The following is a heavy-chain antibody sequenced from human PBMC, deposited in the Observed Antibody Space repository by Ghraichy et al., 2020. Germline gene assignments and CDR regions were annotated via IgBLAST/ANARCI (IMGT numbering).Heavy chain of an antibody. D-gene: IGHD5-24*01. Sequence: SQTLSLTCGISGDRVSNGRASWNWIRQSPSRGLEWLGRTYYRAEWYTDYAVSVNGRIVVDPDTSKNQFSLRLDSVTPEDSAVYYCARDIQFAGFDFWGQGTLVTV. CDR3: ARDIQFAGFDF. J-gene: IGHJ4*02. V-gene: IGHV6-1*01. CDR1: GDRVSNGRAS. CDR2: TYYRAEWYT.